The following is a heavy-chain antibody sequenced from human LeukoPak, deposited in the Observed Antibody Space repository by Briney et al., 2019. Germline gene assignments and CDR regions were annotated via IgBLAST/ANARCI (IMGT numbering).Heavy chain of an antibody. V-gene: IGHV4-59*06. CDR1: GGSISSYY. CDR3: ARGLSYYDFWSGYYTWYYFDY. Sequence: SETLSLTCTVSGGSISSYYWSWIRQHPGKGLEWIGYIYYSGSTYYNPSLKSRVTISVDTSKNQFSLKLSSVTAADTAVYYCARGLSYYDFWSGYYTWYYFDYWGQGTLVTVSS. D-gene: IGHD3-3*01. CDR2: IYYSGST. J-gene: IGHJ4*02.